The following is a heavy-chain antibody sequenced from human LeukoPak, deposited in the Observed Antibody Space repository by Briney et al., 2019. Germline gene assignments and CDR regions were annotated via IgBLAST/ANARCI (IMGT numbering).Heavy chain of an antibody. CDR1: GGSISSYY. CDR3: ARGWLPDTFDH. Sequence: SETLSLTCTVSGGSISSYYWSWIRQPPGKGLEWIGYIYYSGSTNYNPSLKSRVTISVDTSKNQFSLKLSSVTAADTAVYYCARGWLPDTFDHWGQGTLVTVSS. J-gene: IGHJ4*02. CDR2: IYYSGST. D-gene: IGHD5-24*01. V-gene: IGHV4-59*01.